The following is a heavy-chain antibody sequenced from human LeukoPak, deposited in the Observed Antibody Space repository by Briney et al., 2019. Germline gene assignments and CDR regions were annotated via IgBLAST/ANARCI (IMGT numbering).Heavy chain of an antibody. CDR2: ISSSSSNI. J-gene: IGHJ6*03. CDR1: GFTFSGYS. CDR3: ARVRDYTGYDYYMDV. Sequence: PGGSLRLSCAASGFTFSGYSLNWVRQAPGKGLEGISYISSSSSNIYYADSVKGRFTISRDNAKNSLSLQMNSLRAEDTAVYYCARVRDYTGYDYYMDVWGKGTTVTVSS. V-gene: IGHV3-48*01. D-gene: IGHD2-2*02.